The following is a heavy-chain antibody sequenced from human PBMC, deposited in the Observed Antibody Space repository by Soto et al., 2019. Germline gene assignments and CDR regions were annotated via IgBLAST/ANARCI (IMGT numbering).Heavy chain of an antibody. Sequence: GGSLRLSCATSGFTFSSYEMNWVRQAPGKGLEWVSYISSSGSTIYYADSVKGRFTISRDNAKNSLYLQMDSLRAEDTAVYYCARDQEAGSFFPYYYGMDVWGQGTKVTVYS. CDR2: ISSSGSTI. CDR3: ARDQEAGSFFPYYYGMDV. V-gene: IGHV3-48*03. J-gene: IGHJ6*02. CDR1: GFTFSSYE. D-gene: IGHD6-13*01.